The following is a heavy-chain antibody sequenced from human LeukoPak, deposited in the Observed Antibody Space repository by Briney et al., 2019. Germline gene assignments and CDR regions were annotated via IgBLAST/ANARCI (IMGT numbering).Heavy chain of an antibody. D-gene: IGHD4-17*01. CDR3: ATVSTVTTERGSVVRAFDI. CDR2: MNPNSGNT. Sequence: ASVKVSCKASGYTFTSYDINWVRQATGQGLEWMGWMNPNSGNTGYAQKFQGRVTMTRNTSISTAYMELSSLRSEDTAVYYCATVSTVTTERGSVVRAFDIWGQGTMVTVSS. CDR1: GYTFTSYD. J-gene: IGHJ3*02. V-gene: IGHV1-8*01.